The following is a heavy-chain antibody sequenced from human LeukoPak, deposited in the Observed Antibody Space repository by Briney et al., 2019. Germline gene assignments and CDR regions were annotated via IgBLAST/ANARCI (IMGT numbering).Heavy chain of an antibody. CDR3: ARVYGDYGWFDP. Sequence: SVKVSCKASEGTFSSYTISWVRQAPVPGLEWMGRIITILGIANYAQKFQGRVTITADKSTSTAYMELSSLRSEDTAVYYCARVYGDYGWFDPWGQGTLVTVSS. D-gene: IGHD4-17*01. CDR2: IITILGIA. J-gene: IGHJ5*02. CDR1: EGTFSSYT. V-gene: IGHV1-69*02.